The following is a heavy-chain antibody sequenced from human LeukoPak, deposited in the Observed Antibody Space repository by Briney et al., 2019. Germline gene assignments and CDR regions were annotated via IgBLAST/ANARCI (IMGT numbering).Heavy chain of an antibody. V-gene: IGHV4-39*01. J-gene: IGHJ6*03. Sequence: SETLSLTCTVSGGSISSSTNFWGWVRQAPGRGLEWIASTYYSRNTYYNPSLKSRVTIFVDTSKNQFSLKLSSVTAADTAVYYCARGLWSGYPPYYYHMDVWGKGTTVTVSS. CDR1: GGSISSSTNF. CDR2: TYYSRNT. D-gene: IGHD3-3*01. CDR3: ARGLWSGYPPYYYHMDV.